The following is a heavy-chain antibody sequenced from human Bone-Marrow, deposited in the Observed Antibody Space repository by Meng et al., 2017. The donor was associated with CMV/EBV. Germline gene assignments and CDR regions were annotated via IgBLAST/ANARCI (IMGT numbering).Heavy chain of an antibody. V-gene: IGHV3-21*01. CDR1: GFTFSSYS. Sequence: GGSLRLSCAASGFTFSSYSMNWVRQAPGKGLEWVSSISSSSSYIYYADSVKGRFTISRDNAKKSLYLQMNSLRAEDTAAYYCASPFEYGISYYWGQGTLVTSPQ. D-gene: IGHD4-17*01. J-gene: IGHJ4*02. CDR2: ISSSSSYI. CDR3: ASPFEYGISYY.